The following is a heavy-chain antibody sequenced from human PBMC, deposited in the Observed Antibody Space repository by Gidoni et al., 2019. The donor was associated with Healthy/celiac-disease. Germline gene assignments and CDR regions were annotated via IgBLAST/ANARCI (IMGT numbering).Heavy chain of an antibody. Sequence: QVQLQESGPGLVTPSGTLSLTCAVSGGSISSSTWWSWVRQPPGKGLEWIGEIYHSGSTNYNPSLKRRVTISVDKSKNQFSLKPSSVTAADTAVYYRARDLGPCSGSYEGVGYFDYWGQGTLVTVSS. J-gene: IGHJ4*02. CDR1: GGSISSSTW. V-gene: IGHV4-4*02. CDR2: IYHSGST. CDR3: ARDLGPCSGSYEGVGYFDY. D-gene: IGHD1-26*01.